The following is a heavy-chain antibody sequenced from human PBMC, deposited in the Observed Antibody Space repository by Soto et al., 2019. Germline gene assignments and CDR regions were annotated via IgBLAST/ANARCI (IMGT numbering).Heavy chain of an antibody. CDR2: INPKSGGT. J-gene: IGHJ5*02. CDR3: ARGKSITGNSVRFDP. V-gene: IGHV1-2*02. CDR1: GYTFSDYY. D-gene: IGHD1-20*01. Sequence: ASVKVSCKASGYTFSDYYLHWVRQAPGQGLEWMGWINPKSGGTYYPQQFQGRVTMTRDTSITTAHMELSRLRSDDTAVYYCARGKSITGNSVRFDPWGQGXLVTVYS.